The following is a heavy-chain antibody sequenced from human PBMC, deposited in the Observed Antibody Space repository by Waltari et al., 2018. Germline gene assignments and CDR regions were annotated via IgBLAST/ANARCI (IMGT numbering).Heavy chain of an antibody. Sequence: QLQLQESGPGLVKPSETLSLTCTVSGGSISSSSYYWCWIRQPPGKGLEWIGSIYYSGSTYYNPSLKSRVTISVDTSKNQFSLKLSSVTAADTAVYYCARHREYYYDSSGYSSFDYWGQGTLVTVSS. CDR1: GGSISSSSYY. D-gene: IGHD3-22*01. V-gene: IGHV4-39*07. CDR3: ARHREYYYDSSGYSSFDY. CDR2: IYYSGST. J-gene: IGHJ4*02.